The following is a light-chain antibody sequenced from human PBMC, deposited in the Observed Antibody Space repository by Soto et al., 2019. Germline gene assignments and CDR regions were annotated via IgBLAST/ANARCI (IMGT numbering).Light chain of an antibody. J-gene: IGKJ1*01. CDR1: QSISSW. CDR2: DAS. Sequence: DIQMTQSPSTLSASVGDRVTITCRASQSISSWLAWYQQKPGKAPKLLIYDASSLESGVPSRFSDSGSGTEFTLTISSLQPDDFATYYCQQYNSYSPWTFGRGTKVEIK. V-gene: IGKV1-5*01. CDR3: QQYNSYSPWT.